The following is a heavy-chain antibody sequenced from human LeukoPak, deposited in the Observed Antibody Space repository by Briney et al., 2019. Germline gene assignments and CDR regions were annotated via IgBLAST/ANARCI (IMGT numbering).Heavy chain of an antibody. D-gene: IGHD2-15*01. Sequence: GRSLRLSCAAFGFTFSNYAMHWVRQAPGKGLEWVAVISYDGNSKHYADSVKGRFPISRDNSRNTLYLQMNSLRAEDTAVYYCARDSADCSGGSCSFGYFHYWGQGTLVTVSS. CDR3: ARDSADCSGGSCSFGYFHY. V-gene: IGHV3-30-3*01. CDR2: ISYDGNSK. CDR1: GFTFSNYA. J-gene: IGHJ4*02.